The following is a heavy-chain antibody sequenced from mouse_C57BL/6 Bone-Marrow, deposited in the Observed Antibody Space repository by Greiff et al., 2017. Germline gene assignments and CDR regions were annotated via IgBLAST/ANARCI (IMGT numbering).Heavy chain of an antibody. CDR1: GYTFTSYG. Sequence: QVQLKESGAELARPGASVKLSCKASGYTFTSYGISWVKQRTGQGLEWIGEIYPRSGNTYYNEKFKGKATLTADKSSSTAYMELRSLTSEDSAVYFCASLLGRLGYWGQGTTLTVSS. D-gene: IGHD4-1*01. J-gene: IGHJ2*01. V-gene: IGHV1-81*01. CDR3: ASLLGRLGY. CDR2: IYPRSGNT.